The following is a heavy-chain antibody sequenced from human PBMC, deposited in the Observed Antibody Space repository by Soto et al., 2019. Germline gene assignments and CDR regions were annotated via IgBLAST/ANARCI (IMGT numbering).Heavy chain of an antibody. V-gene: IGHV3-30-3*01. Sequence: QVQLVESGGGVVQPGRSLRLSCAASGFTFSSYAMHWVRQAPGMGLEWVAVISCDGSSKYYADSVKGRFPISRDNSKNTLYLQMNRLRAEDTAVYYCARDYYRFNSGYGFSMDVWGQGTTVTVSS. CDR2: ISCDGSSK. CDR3: ARDYYRFNSGYGFSMDV. D-gene: IGHD5-12*01. CDR1: GFTFSSYA. J-gene: IGHJ6*02.